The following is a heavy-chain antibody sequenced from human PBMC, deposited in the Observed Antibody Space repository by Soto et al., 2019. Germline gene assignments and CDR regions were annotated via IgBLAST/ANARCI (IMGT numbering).Heavy chain of an antibody. CDR3: ARGDRLSLRYYFDY. Sequence: ASVKASCKAPGYTFTSYAMHWVRQAPGQRLEWMGWINAGNGNTKYSQKFQGRVTITRDTSASTAYMELSSLRSEDTAVYYCARGDRLSLRYYFDYWGQGTLVTVS. CDR1: GYTFTSYA. D-gene: IGHD3-16*01. J-gene: IGHJ4*02. CDR2: INAGNGNT. V-gene: IGHV1-3*01.